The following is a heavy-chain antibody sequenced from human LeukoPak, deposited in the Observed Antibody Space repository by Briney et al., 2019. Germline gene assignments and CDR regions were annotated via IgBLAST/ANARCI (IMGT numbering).Heavy chain of an antibody. CDR1: GFTFSSYW. CDR2: IKQDGSEK. D-gene: IGHD2-15*01. J-gene: IGHJ6*03. Sequence: GGSLRLSCAASGFTFSSYWMSWVRQAPGKGLEWVANIKQDGSEKYYVDSVKGRFTISRDNAKNSLYLQMNSLRAKDTAVYYCATYCSGGSCYYYYMDAWGKGTTVTVSS. CDR3: ATYCSGGSCYYYYMDA. V-gene: IGHV3-7*01.